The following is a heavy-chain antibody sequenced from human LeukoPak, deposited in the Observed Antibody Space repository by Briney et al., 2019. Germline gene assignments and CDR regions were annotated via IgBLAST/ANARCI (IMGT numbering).Heavy chain of an antibody. J-gene: IGHJ6*02. CDR3: ARGGGLDV. V-gene: IGHV3-7*03. CDR2: INHNGNVN. CDR1: GFTFSSYT. D-gene: IGHD3-16*01. Sequence: GGSLRLSCIASGFTFSSYTMSWVRRAPGKGLEWVASINHNGNVNYYVDSVKGRFTISRDNAKNSLYLQMSNLRAEDTAVYFCARGGGLDVWGQGATVTVSS.